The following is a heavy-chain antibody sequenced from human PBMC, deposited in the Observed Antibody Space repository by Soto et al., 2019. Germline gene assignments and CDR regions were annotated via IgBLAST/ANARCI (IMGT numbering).Heavy chain of an antibody. V-gene: IGHV4-38-2*01. CDR3: ARGPLPYRSGGTCYGGNWFDP. D-gene: IGHD2-15*01. J-gene: IGHJ5*02. CDR1: GNSISSGYY. CDR2: IYHTVST. Sequence: ASETLSLTCAVSGNSISSGYYWGWIRQPPGKGLEWIGSIYHTVSTYFNPSLKSRVTISVDTSKNQFSLILTSVTAADTAVYYCARGPLPYRSGGTCYGGNWFDPWGQGSLVTVSS.